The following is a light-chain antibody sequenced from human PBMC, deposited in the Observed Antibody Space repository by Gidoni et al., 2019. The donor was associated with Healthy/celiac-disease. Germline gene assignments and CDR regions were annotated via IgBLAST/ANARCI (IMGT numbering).Light chain of an antibody. CDR3: QSYDSSLSVV. J-gene: IGLJ2*01. CDR1: ISNIGAGYD. CDR2: GNS. V-gene: IGLV1-40*01. Sequence: SVLTQPPSVSVAPARRVTLSFTGIISNIGAGYDVPWYQQLPGTAPKLLIYGNSKRASGGPGLFSGSKAGTSGSLAITGLQAEDEADYYCQSYDSSLSVVFGGGTKLTVL.